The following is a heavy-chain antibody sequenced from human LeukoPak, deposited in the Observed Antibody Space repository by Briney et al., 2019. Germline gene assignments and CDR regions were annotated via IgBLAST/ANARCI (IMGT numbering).Heavy chain of an antibody. V-gene: IGHV3-48*03. CDR3: LIGFSGYSYNWFDP. CDR1: GFTFSSYE. J-gene: IGHJ5*02. Sequence: PGGSLRLSCAASGFTFSSYEMNWVRQAPGKGLEWVSYISSSGSTIYYADSVKGRFTISRDNAKNSLYLQMNSLRAEDTAVYYCLIGFSGYSYNWFDPWGQGTLVTVSS. CDR2: ISSSGSTI. D-gene: IGHD3-22*01.